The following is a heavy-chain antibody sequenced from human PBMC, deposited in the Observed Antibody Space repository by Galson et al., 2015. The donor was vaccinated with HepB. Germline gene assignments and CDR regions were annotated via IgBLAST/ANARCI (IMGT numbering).Heavy chain of an antibody. CDR1: GYTLTELS. J-gene: IGHJ2*01. Sequence: SVKVSCKVSGYTLTELSMHWVRQAPGKGLEWMGGFDPEDGETIYAQKFQGRVTMTEDTSTDTAYMELSSLRSEDTAVYYCAAAGSGNNYWYFDLWGRGTLVTVSS. CDR3: AAAGSGNNYWYFDL. CDR2: FDPEDGET. D-gene: IGHD3-10*01. V-gene: IGHV1-24*01.